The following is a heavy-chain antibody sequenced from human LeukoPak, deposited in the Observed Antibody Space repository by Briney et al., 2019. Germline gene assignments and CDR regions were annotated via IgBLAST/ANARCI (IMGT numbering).Heavy chain of an antibody. J-gene: IGHJ4*02. V-gene: IGHV1-2*02. Sequence: ASVKVSCKASGYTFTGYYMHWVRQAPGQGLEWMGWINPNSGGTNYAQKFQGRVTMTRDTSISTAYMELSRLRSDDTAVYYCARVGLGRITMIVEAPHPIDYWGQGTLVTVSS. D-gene: IGHD3-22*01. CDR3: ARVGLGRITMIVEAPHPIDY. CDR1: GYTFTGYY. CDR2: INPNSGGT.